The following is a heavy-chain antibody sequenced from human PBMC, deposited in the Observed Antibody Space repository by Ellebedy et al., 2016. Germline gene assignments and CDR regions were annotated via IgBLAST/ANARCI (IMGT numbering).Heavy chain of an antibody. CDR2: ISGSGGCT. D-gene: IGHD6-19*01. Sequence: GGSLRLSCAGSGFSFSSYAMNWVRQAPGKGLEWVAPISGSGGCTYYADSVKGRFTVSRDNSKNTLYLQMDSLRAEDTAVYYCTRGGAVAGGFDYWGQGTLVTVSS. J-gene: IGHJ4*02. CDR1: GFSFSSYA. CDR3: TRGGAVAGGFDY. V-gene: IGHV3-23*01.